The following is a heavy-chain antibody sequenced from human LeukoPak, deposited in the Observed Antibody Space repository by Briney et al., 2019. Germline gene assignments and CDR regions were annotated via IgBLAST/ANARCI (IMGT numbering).Heavy chain of an antibody. CDR3: ARPVGATFPDAFDI. CDR1: GGSLSSDGYY. CDR2: IYHSGST. V-gene: IGHV4-30-2*01. Sequence: SQTLSLTCTVPGGSLSSDGYYWSWIRQPPGKGLEWIGYIYHSGSTYYNPSLKSRVTISVDRSKNQFSLKLSSVTAADTAVYYCARPVGATFPDAFDIWGQGTMVTVSS. J-gene: IGHJ3*02. D-gene: IGHD1-26*01.